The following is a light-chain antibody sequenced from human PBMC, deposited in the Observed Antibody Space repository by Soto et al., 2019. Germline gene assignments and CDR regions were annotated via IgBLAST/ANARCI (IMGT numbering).Light chain of an antibody. J-gene: IGKJ4*01. CDR1: QDIRNY. V-gene: IGKV1-33*01. CDR3: QQYDNLPLT. Sequence: DIQMTQSPSSLSASVGDKVTITCQASQDIRNYLNWYQQKPGKAPKLLIYDASNLETSVPSRFSGSGSGTDFTFDISGIQSEDIATYYCQQYDNLPLTFRGGTKLEIK. CDR2: DAS.